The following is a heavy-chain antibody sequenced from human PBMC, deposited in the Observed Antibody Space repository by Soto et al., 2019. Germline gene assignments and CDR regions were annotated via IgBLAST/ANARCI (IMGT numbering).Heavy chain of an antibody. J-gene: IGHJ4*02. CDR2: IWYDGSNK. CDR1: GSIFRGYG. V-gene: IGHV3-33*01. D-gene: IGHD1-7*01. Sequence: QEHLVESGGGVVQPGTSLRLSCAASGSIFRGYGMHWVRQAPGKGLEWVAVIWYDGSNKYYADSVKGRFTISRDNSKNMLYLQMDSLRAEDTAVYYCARDGIGGTFFRGFCDYWGQGTLVTISS. CDR3: ARDGIGGTFFRGFCDY.